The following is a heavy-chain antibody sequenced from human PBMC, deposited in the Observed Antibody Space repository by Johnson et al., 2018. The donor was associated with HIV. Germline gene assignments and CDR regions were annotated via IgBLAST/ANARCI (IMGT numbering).Heavy chain of an antibody. CDR3: ARETREDAFDI. D-gene: IGHD1-26*01. Sequence: QVQLVESGGGLVKPGGSLRLSCASSRFTFSDYDMDWVRQAPGKELEWVAVMSSDGSITYFADSVKGRFTISRDNSKNTLYLQMNSLRAEDTAMYYCARETREDAFDIWGQGTMVTVSS. CDR1: RFTFSDYD. V-gene: IGHV3-30*03. CDR2: MSSDGSIT. J-gene: IGHJ3*02.